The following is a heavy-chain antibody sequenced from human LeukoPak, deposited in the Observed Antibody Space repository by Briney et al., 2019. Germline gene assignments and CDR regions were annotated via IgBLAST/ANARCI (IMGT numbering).Heavy chain of an antibody. Sequence: GESLKISCKGSGYSFTSYWIGWVRQMPGKGLEWMGIIYPGDSDTRYSPSLQGQVTISADKSISTAYLQWSSLKASDTAMYYCARTKYYYDSSGPEYFQHWGQGTLVTVSS. CDR2: IYPGDSDT. CDR1: GYSFTSYW. D-gene: IGHD3-22*01. V-gene: IGHV5-51*01. J-gene: IGHJ1*01. CDR3: ARTKYYYDSSGPEYFQH.